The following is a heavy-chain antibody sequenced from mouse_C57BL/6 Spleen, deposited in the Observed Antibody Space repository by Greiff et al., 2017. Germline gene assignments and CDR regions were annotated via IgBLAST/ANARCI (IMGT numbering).Heavy chain of an antibody. D-gene: IGHD2-2*01. Sequence: VQLQQSGPELVKPGASVKISCKASGYAFSSSWMNWVKQRPGKGLEWIGRIYPGDGDTNYNGKFKGKATLTADKSSSTAYMQLSSLTSEDSAVYFCARDGYDGSSWFAYWGQGTLVTVSA. CDR2: IYPGDGDT. J-gene: IGHJ3*01. V-gene: IGHV1-82*01. CDR3: ARDGYDGSSWFAY. CDR1: GYAFSSSW.